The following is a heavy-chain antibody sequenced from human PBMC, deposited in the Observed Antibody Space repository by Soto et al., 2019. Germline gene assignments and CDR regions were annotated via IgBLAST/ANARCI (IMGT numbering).Heavy chain of an antibody. CDR2: IKFDGTGI. D-gene: IGHD3-10*01. CDR3: ARDSGYGSVDSVNQYFDY. Sequence: EVQLVESGGKLVQPGGSLRLSCVAPGFPFSVYWMSWVRQAPGEGMEWMARIKFDGTGIKYADSVKARFTISRDNAENSVYLQMNRLRAEDTAVYYCARDSGYGSVDSVNQYFDYWGQGTLVTVTS. V-gene: IGHV3-7*01. J-gene: IGHJ4*02. CDR1: GFPFSVYW.